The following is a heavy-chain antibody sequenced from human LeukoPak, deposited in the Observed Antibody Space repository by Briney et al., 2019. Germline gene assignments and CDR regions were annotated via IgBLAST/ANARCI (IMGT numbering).Heavy chain of an antibody. V-gene: IGHV1-2*02. J-gene: IGHJ4*02. CDR3: ARAPRDYYDSSEGFDY. D-gene: IGHD3-22*01. CDR1: GYTFTDYY. CDR2: INPNSGGT. Sequence: ASVKVSCKASGYTFTDYYMHWVRQAPGQGLEWMGWINPNSGGTNYAQKFQGRVTMTRDTSISTAYMELSRLRSDDTAVYYCARAPRDYYDSSEGFDYWGQGTLVTVSS.